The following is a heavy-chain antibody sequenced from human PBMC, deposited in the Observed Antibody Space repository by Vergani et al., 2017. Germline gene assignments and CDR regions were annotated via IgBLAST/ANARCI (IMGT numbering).Heavy chain of an antibody. V-gene: IGHV3-23*01. Sequence: EVQLLESGGGLVQPGGSLRLSCAASGFTFSSYAMSWVRQAPGKGLEWVSAISGSGGSTYYADYVKGRFTISRDKSKNTLYLQMNSLRAEDTAVYYCAKDTGVVPAAPAVYWGQGTLVTVSS. J-gene: IGHJ4*02. CDR1: GFTFSSYA. CDR2: ISGSGGST. D-gene: IGHD2-2*01. CDR3: AKDTGVVPAAPAVY.